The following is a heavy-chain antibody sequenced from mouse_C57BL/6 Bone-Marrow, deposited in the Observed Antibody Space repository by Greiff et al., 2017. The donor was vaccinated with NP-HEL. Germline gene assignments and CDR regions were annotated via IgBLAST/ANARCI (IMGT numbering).Heavy chain of an antibody. V-gene: IGHV1-22*01. CDR1: GYTFTDYN. Sequence: EVQLQQSGPELVKPGASVKMSCKASGYTFTDYNMHWVKQSHGKSLEWIGYINPNNGGTSYNQKFKGKATLTVNKSSSTAYMELHSLTSEESAVDYCARNVDDGYTGYFDYWGQGTTLTVSS. D-gene: IGHD2-3*01. J-gene: IGHJ2*01. CDR3: ARNVDDGYTGYFDY. CDR2: INPNNGGT.